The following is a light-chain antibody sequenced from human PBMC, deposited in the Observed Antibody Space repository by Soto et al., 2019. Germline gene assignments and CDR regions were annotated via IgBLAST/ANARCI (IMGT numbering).Light chain of an antibody. CDR2: EAN. Sequence: QSVLTQPASVSGSPGQSITVSCTGTNIDVGSYNLISWYQQHPGKAPKLMIYEANKRPSGVSNRFSGSKSGNTASLTISGLQAEDGAEYFCCTYASTSTSLVFGTGTKVTVL. CDR1: NIDVGSYNL. CDR3: CTYASTSTSLV. J-gene: IGLJ1*01. V-gene: IGLV2-23*01.